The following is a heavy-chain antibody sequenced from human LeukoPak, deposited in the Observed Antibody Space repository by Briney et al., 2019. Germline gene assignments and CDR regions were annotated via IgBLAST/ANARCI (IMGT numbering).Heavy chain of an antibody. CDR3: ARDDHFGSGWYVGWFDP. CDR2: IYTSGST. CDR1: GGSISSSSYY. D-gene: IGHD6-19*01. J-gene: IGHJ5*02. Sequence: PSETLSLTCTVSGGSISSSSYYWSWIRQPAGKGLEWIGRIYTSGSTNYNPSLKSRVTMSVDTSKNQFSLKLSSVTAADTAVYYCARDDHFGSGWYVGWFDPWGQGTLVTVSS. V-gene: IGHV4-61*02.